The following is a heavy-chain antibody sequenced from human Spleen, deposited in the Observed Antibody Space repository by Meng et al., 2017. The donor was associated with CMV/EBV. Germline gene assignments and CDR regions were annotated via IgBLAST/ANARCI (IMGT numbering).Heavy chain of an antibody. CDR3: ARGNGFHYY. J-gene: IGHJ4*02. V-gene: IGHV4-59*01. Sequence: VRLQESGPVLVKPSETLSLTCTVSGDSISSSYWSWIRQSPGKGLEWIGYIYYNGNTNYNPSLKSRVTISVDTSKNQFSLKLSSVTAADTAVYYCARGNGFHYYWGQGTLVTVSS. D-gene: IGHD2-8*01. CDR2: IYYNGNT. CDR1: GDSISSSY.